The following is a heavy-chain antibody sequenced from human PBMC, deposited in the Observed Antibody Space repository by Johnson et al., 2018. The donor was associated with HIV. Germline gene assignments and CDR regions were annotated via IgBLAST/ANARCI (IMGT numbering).Heavy chain of an antibody. J-gene: IGHJ3*02. D-gene: IGHD4-23*01. CDR1: GFTVSSNY. CDR2: IYSGGNT. Sequence: VQLVESGGGLIQPGGSLRLSCAASGFTVSSNYMSWVRQPPGKGLEWVSVIYSGGNTYYADSVKGRFTISRDNSKNTLYLQMNSLRAEDTALYYFARDFNSGSPDGAFDIWGQGTMVTVSS. V-gene: IGHV3-53*01. CDR3: ARDFNSGSPDGAFDI.